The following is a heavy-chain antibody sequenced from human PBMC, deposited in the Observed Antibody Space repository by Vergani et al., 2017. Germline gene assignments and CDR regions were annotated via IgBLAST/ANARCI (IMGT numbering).Heavy chain of an antibody. CDR2: TRNKANSYTT. D-gene: IGHD1-26*01. J-gene: IGHJ3*02. CDR3: ARPHHGGVGATGGAFDI. Sequence: EVQLVESGGGLVQPGWSLRLSCAASGFTFSDHYMDWVRQAPGKGLEWVGRTRNKANSYTTEYAASVKGRFTISRDDSKNSLYLQMNSLKTEDTAVYYCARPHHGGVGATGGAFDIWGQGTMVTVSS. V-gene: IGHV3-72*01. CDR1: GFTFSDHY.